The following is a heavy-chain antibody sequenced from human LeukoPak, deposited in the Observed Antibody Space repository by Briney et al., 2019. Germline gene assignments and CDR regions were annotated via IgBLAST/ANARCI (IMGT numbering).Heavy chain of an antibody. CDR3: ARDLYDSSGYYPNYFDY. D-gene: IGHD3-22*01. J-gene: IGHJ4*02. Sequence: SVKVSCKASGGTFSSYATSWVRQAPGQGLEWMGGIIPIFGTANYAQKFQGRVTITADESTSTAYMELSSLRSEDTAVYYCARDLYDSSGYYPNYFDYWGQGTLVTVSS. CDR2: IIPIFGTA. CDR1: GGTFSSYA. V-gene: IGHV1-69*13.